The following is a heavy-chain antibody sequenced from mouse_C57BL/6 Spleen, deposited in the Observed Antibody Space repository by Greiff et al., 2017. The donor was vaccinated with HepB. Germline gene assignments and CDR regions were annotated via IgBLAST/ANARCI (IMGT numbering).Heavy chain of an antibody. CDR3: ARQLRLDAMDY. CDR1: GYSITSGYY. J-gene: IGHJ4*01. V-gene: IGHV3-6*01. Sequence: DVKLQESGPGLVKPSQSLSLTCSVTGYSITSGYYWNWIRQFPGNKLEWMGYISYDGSNNYNPSLKNRISITRDTSKNQFFLKLNSVTTEDTATYYCARQLRLDAMDYWGQGTSVTVSS. D-gene: IGHD3-2*02. CDR2: ISYDGSN.